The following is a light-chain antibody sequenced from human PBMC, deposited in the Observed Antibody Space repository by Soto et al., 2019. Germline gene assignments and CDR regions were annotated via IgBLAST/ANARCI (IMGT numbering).Light chain of an antibody. Sequence: QSVLTQPASVSGSPGPSITISCTGTSSDVGGYNYVSCYQQHPGKAPKLMIYEVSNRPSGVSNRFSGSKSGNTASLTISGLQAEDEADYYCSSYTSSSTLYVFGTGTKVTVL. CDR2: EVS. CDR1: SSDVGGYNY. V-gene: IGLV2-14*01. CDR3: SSYTSSSTLYV. J-gene: IGLJ1*01.